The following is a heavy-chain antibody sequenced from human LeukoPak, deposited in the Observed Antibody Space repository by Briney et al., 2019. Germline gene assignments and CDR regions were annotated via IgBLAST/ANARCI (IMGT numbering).Heavy chain of an antibody. D-gene: IGHD3-22*01. V-gene: IGHV4-39*01. J-gene: IGHJ4*02. CDR1: GGSISSSSYY. CDR2: IYYSGST. Sequence: SETLSLTCTVSGGSISSSSYYWGWIRQPPGKGLEWIGSIYYSGSTYYNPSLKSRVTISVDTSKNQFSLKLSSVTAADTAVYYCARLRPTYYYDSRGYYFDYWGQGTLVTVSS. CDR3: ARLRPTYYYDSRGYYFDY.